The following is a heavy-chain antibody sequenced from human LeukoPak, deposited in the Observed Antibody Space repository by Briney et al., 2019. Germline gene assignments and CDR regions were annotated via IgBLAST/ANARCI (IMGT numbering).Heavy chain of an antibody. D-gene: IGHD6-19*01. Sequence: ASVKVSCKASGYTFTGCYMHWVRQAPGQGLEWMGWINPNSGGTNYAQKFQGRVTMTRDTSINTAYMELSRLRSDDTAVYYCARVHSSGWYYGMDVWGQGTTVTVSS. J-gene: IGHJ6*02. V-gene: IGHV1-2*02. CDR2: INPNSGGT. CDR1: GYTFTGCY. CDR3: ARVHSSGWYYGMDV.